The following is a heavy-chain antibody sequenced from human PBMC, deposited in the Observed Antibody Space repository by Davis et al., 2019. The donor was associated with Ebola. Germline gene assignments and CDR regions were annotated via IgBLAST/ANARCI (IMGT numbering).Heavy chain of an antibody. CDR1: GFIFSTYA. J-gene: IGHJ4*02. V-gene: IGHV3-15*01. D-gene: IGHD3-10*01. CDR3: TTKRGFNGFFDY. CDR2: IKTESEGGAT. Sequence: GESLKISCAASGFIFSTYAMTWVRQAPGKGLEWVGRIKTESEGGATDYAVPVKGRFTISRDDSKTTLYLQMNDLKTEDTAVYYCTTKRGFNGFFDYWGQGILVTVSS.